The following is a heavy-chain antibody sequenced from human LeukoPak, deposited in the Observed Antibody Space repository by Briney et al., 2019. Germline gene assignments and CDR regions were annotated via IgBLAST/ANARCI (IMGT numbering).Heavy chain of an antibody. Sequence: ASVKVSCKASGYTFTSYGISWVRQAPGQGLEWMGWTSAYNGNTNYAQKLQGRVTMTTDTSTSTAYMELRSLRSDDTAVYYCARGLRYFDWLPFDYWGQGTLVTVSS. D-gene: IGHD3-9*01. V-gene: IGHV1-18*01. J-gene: IGHJ4*02. CDR2: TSAYNGNT. CDR1: GYTFTSYG. CDR3: ARGLRYFDWLPFDY.